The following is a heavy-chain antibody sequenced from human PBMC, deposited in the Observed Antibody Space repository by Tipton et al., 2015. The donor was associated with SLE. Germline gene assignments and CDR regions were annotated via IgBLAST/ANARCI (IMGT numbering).Heavy chain of an antibody. CDR2: ISSSSSYT. CDR1: GFTFSDYY. CDR3: ARDLKGGYDSDYYYGMDV. D-gene: IGHD5-12*01. V-gene: IGHV3-11*06. J-gene: IGHJ6*02. Sequence: SLRLSCAASGFTFSDYYMSWIRQAPGKGLEWVSYISSSSSYTNYADSVKGRFTISRDNAKNSLYLQMNSLRAEDTAVYYCARDLKGGYDSDYYYGMDVWGQGTTVTVSS.